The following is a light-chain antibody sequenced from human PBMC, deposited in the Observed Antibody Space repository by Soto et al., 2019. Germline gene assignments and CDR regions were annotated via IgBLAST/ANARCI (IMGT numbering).Light chain of an antibody. Sequence: EIVMTQSPATLSVSPGERVTLSCRASQSFSSNLAWYQQKPGQAPRLLIYGASSRATGIPDRFSGTGSETDFTLTISRLEPEDFAVYYCQQYDNSPITFGQGTRLEIK. CDR2: GAS. CDR1: QSFSSN. J-gene: IGKJ5*01. V-gene: IGKV3-20*01. CDR3: QQYDNSPIT.